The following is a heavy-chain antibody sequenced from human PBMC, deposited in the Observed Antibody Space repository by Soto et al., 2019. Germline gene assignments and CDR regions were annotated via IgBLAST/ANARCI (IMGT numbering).Heavy chain of an antibody. J-gene: IGHJ4*02. Sequence: SETLSLTCTVSGGSISSYYWSWIRQPPGEGLEWIGYIYYSGSTNYNPSLKSRVTISVDTSKNQVSLKLRFVTAADTAVYYCARHNTAYDYYFDYWGQGALVTVSS. CDR1: GGSISSYY. CDR2: IYYSGST. V-gene: IGHV4-59*08. CDR3: ARHNTAYDYYFDY. D-gene: IGHD5-12*01.